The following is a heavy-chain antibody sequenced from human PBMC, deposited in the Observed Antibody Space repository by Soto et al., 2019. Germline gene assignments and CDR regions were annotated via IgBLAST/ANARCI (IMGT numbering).Heavy chain of an antibody. V-gene: IGHV3-73*01. CDR1: GFTFSGSA. Sequence: EVQLVESGGGLVQPGGSLKLSCAASGFTFSGSAIHWVRQASGKGLEWVGRIRSKAKRYATAYAASVNGRFTISRDDSKKTAYLQMHSLKTEDTAVYYCRGDYRENGDAFDIWGQGTLVTVSS. D-gene: IGHD4-17*01. CDR3: RGDYRENGDAFDI. CDR2: IRSKAKRYAT. J-gene: IGHJ3*02.